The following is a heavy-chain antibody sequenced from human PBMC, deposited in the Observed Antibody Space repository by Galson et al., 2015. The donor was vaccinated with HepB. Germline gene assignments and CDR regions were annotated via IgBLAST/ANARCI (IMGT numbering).Heavy chain of an antibody. D-gene: IGHD3-10*01. CDR2: ISGSGRRF. J-gene: IGHJ3*01. V-gene: IGHV3-23*01. Sequence: SLRLSCAVIGFIFSNNAMSWVRQAPGKGLEWVSTISGSGRRFYYADSVKGRFTISRDNSDDTLYLQMDNLRVEDTAVYYCAKDIGLRDDAFDVWGQGTVVTVSS. CDR3: AKDIGLRDDAFDV. CDR1: GFIFSNNA.